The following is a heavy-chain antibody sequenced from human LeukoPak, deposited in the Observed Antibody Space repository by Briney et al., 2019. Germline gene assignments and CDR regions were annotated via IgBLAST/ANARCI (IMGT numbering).Heavy chain of an antibody. D-gene: IGHD3-22*01. CDR3: ARDSELTSSGYHYFDF. J-gene: IGHJ4*02. CDR2: MNPNSGKT. CDR1: GYTFTTSD. Sequence: ASVKVSCTASGYTFTTSDINWVRQATGQGLEWMRWMNPNSGKTGSAQKFQGRLTMTKNTSTSTAYMELRSLRSDDTAVYFCARDSELTSSGYHYFDFWGQGSLVSVSS. V-gene: IGHV1-8*01.